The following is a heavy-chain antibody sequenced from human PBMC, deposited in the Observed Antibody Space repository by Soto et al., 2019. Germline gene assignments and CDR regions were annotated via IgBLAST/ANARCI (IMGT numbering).Heavy chain of an antibody. Sequence: SETLSLTCTVSRGPITNNYWSWIRQPPGKGLEWIGYIYYSGSTNYNPSLKSRVTISGDTSKNHLSLKLTSVTAADTAVYYCARHVDPYYYGMDVWGQGTTVTVSS. J-gene: IGHJ6*02. CDR2: IYYSGST. CDR1: RGPITNNY. V-gene: IGHV4-59*08. D-gene: IGHD5-12*01. CDR3: ARHVDPYYYGMDV.